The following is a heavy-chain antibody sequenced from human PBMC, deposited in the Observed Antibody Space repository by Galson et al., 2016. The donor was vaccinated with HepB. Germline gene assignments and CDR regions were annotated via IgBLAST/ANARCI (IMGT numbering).Heavy chain of an antibody. V-gene: IGHV3-30*18. J-gene: IGHJ4*02. Sequence: SLRLSCAASGFTFSRYGMHWVRQAPGKGLEWLSVISSDGSLYADSVKGRFTVSRDNSKNAQYLQMNSLRPEDTAVYYCAKDADFGGIDDYWGQGTLVIVSS. CDR1: GFTFSRYG. CDR3: AKDADFGGIDDY. CDR2: ISSDGSL. D-gene: IGHD4-23*01.